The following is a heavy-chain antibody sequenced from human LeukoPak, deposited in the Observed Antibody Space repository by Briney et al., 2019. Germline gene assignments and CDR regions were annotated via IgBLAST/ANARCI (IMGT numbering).Heavy chain of an antibody. CDR3: AKNFYDPGSYYYYSDN. J-gene: IGHJ4*02. Sequence: GGSLRLSCAASGFTFSNYAMHWVRQAPGKGLEWVALISFDGSNKFYADSVKGRFTISRDNSKNTLYLQMISLRAEDTAVYYCAKNFYDPGSYYYYSDNWGQGTLVTVSS. D-gene: IGHD3-10*01. V-gene: IGHV3-30*18. CDR1: GFTFSNYA. CDR2: ISFDGSNK.